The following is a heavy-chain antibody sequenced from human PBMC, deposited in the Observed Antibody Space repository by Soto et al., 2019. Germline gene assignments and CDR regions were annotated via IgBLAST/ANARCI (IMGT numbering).Heavy chain of an antibody. J-gene: IGHJ4*02. CDR2: IWYDGSNK. V-gene: IGHV3-33*01. D-gene: IGHD1-7*01. Sequence: GGSLRLSCAASGFTFSSYGMHWVRQAPGKGLEWVAVIWYDGSNKYYADSVKGRFTISRDNSKNTLYLQMNSLRAEDTAVYYCARDLDWNYESRAGYWGQGTLVTVSS. CDR3: ARDLDWNYESRAGY. CDR1: GFTFSSYG.